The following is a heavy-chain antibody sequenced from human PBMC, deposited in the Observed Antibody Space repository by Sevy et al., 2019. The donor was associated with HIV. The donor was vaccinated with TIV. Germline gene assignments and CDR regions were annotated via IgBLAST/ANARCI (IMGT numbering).Heavy chain of an antibody. CDR2: IYRGDSDT. J-gene: IGHJ4*02. D-gene: IGHD5-12*01. Sequence: GESLKISCKGSGYSFPSYWIGWVRQMPGKGLEWMGIIYRGDSDTRYSPSFQGQVTISADKSISTAYLQWSSLKASDTAMYYCARHTDGYNLDIDYWGQGSLVTVSS. V-gene: IGHV5-51*01. CDR3: ARHTDGYNLDIDY. CDR1: GYSFPSYW.